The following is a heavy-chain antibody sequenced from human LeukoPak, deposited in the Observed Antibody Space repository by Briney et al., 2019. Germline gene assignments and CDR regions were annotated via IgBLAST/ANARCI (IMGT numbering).Heavy chain of an antibody. V-gene: IGHV5-51*01. D-gene: IGHD4-17*01. J-gene: IGHJ4*02. CDR3: ARRRWEGYGDTFDY. CDR2: IYPGDSDT. CDR1: GSRFTSYW. Sequence: GASLKISCKGSGSRFTSYWIGWVRQMPGKGLEWMGIIYPGDSDTRYSPSFQGQVTISADKSISTAYLQWSSLKASDTAMYYCARRRWEGYGDTFDYGGQGTLVTVSS.